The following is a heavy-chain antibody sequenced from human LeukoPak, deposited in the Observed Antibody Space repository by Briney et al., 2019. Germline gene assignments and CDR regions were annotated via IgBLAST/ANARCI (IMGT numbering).Heavy chain of an antibody. Sequence: GGSLRLSCAASGFTLSSYSMNWVRQAPGKGLEWVSYISSSSSTIYYADSVKGRFTISRDKAKNSLYLLMNSLRAEDTAVYYCAREYCSSTSCLYDYWGQGTLVTVSS. CDR1: GFTLSSYS. J-gene: IGHJ4*02. D-gene: IGHD2-2*01. CDR3: AREYCSSTSCLYDY. V-gene: IGHV3-48*01. CDR2: ISSSSSTI.